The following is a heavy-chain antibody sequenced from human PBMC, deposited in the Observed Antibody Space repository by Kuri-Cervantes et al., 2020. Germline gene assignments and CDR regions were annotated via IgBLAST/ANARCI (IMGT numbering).Heavy chain of an antibody. D-gene: IGHD1-7*01. CDR3: ARDNWHYVSYFDL. J-gene: IGHJ4*02. CDR2: ISGSGGST. Sequence: LSLTCAASGFTFSSYAMSWVRQAPGKGLEWVSAISGSGGSTYYADSVKGRFTISRDNAKNSLYLQMNSLRAEDTAVYYCARDNWHYVSYFDLWGQGTLVTVSS. V-gene: IGHV3-23*01. CDR1: GFTFSSYA.